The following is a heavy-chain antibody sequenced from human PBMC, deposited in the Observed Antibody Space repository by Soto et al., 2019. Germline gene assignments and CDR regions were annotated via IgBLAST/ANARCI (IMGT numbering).Heavy chain of an antibody. CDR1: GFTFSSYS. CDR2: ISSSSSYI. V-gene: IGHV3-21*01. D-gene: IGHD2-21*02. CDR3: ARALRSVGDSRWFDP. Sequence: EVQLVESGGGLVKPGGSLRLSCAASGFTFSSYSMNWVRQAPGKGLEWVSSISSSSSYIYYADSVKGRFTISRDNAKNPLYMQMNGLRAEDTAVYYCARALRSVGDSRWFDPWGQGTLVTVSS. J-gene: IGHJ5*02.